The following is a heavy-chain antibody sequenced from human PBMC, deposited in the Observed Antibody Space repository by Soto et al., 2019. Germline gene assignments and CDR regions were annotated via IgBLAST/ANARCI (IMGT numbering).Heavy chain of an antibody. CDR3: ARVYHYDSSGYYSYYFDY. D-gene: IGHD3-22*01. J-gene: IGHJ4*02. Sequence: GGSLRLSCAASGCTFSSYGIHWVRQAPGKGLEWVAVIWYDGSNKYYADSVKGRFTISRDNSKNTLHLQMNSLRAEDTAVYYCARVYHYDSSGYYSYYFDYWGQGTLVTVSS. CDR2: IWYDGSNK. CDR1: GCTFSSYG. V-gene: IGHV3-33*01.